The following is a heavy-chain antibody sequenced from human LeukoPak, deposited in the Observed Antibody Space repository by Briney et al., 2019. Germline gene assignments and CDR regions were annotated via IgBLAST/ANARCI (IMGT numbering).Heavy chain of an antibody. CDR1: GGSISSSSYY. V-gene: IGHV4-39*07. D-gene: IGHD3-22*01. J-gene: IGHJ4*02. CDR3: ARVTPQGTTYYYDSISNGRFDY. Sequence: PSETLSLTCTVSGGSISSSSYYWGWIRQPPGKGLEWIGSIYYSGSTYYNPSLKSRVTISVDTSKNQFSLKLSSVTAADTAVYYCARVTPQGTTYYYDSISNGRFDYWGQGTLVTVSS. CDR2: IYYSGST.